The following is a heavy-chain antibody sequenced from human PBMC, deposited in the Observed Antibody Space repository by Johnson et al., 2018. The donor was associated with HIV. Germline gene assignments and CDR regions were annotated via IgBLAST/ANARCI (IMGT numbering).Heavy chain of an antibody. J-gene: IGHJ3*02. Sequence: VQLVESGGGLVQPGGSLRLSCAASGFTVSSNYMSWVRQAPGKGLEWVSVIYSGGSTYYADSVKGRFTISRDKSKNTLYLQMNSRRAEDTAVYYCAKDQVTTPGAYDALDIWGQGTMVTVSS. CDR1: GFTVSSNY. CDR2: IYSGGST. D-gene: IGHD4-17*01. CDR3: AKDQVTTPGAYDALDI. V-gene: IGHV3-66*01.